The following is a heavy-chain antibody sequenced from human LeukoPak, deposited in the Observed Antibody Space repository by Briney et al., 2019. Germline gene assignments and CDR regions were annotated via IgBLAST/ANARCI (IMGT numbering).Heavy chain of an antibody. CDR3: ASSSITGSGSYYYYGMDV. Sequence: ASVKVSCKASGYTFTSYGISWVRQAPGQGLEWMGWISAYNGNTNYAQKLQGRVTMTTDTSTSTAYMELRSLRSDDTAVYYCASSSITGSGSYYYYGMDVWGQGTTVTVSS. D-gene: IGHD3-10*01. CDR1: GYTFTSYG. V-gene: IGHV1-18*01. CDR2: ISAYNGNT. J-gene: IGHJ6*02.